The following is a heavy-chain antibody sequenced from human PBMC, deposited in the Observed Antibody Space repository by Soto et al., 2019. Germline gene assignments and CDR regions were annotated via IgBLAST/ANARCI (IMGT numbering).Heavy chain of an antibody. J-gene: IGHJ4*02. Sequence: EGALKHSSPAYGFPSRNNRMHWVRQAPGKGLMWVSRINSDGSSTNYADSVKGRFTISRDNAKNTLYLQMNSLRAEDSAVYYCARVRYSGSYYTDYWGQGT. CDR1: GFPSRNNR. CDR2: INSDGSST. D-gene: IGHD1-26*01. CDR3: ARVRYSGSYYTDY. V-gene: IGHV3-74*01.